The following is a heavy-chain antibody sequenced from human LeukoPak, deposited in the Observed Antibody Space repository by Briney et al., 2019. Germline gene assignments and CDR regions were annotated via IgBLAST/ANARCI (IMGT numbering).Heavy chain of an antibody. Sequence: GGSLRLSCTVSGFTVGSNSMSWVRQAPGKGLEWVSFIYSDNTHYSDSVKGRFTISRDNSKNTLYLQMNSLRAEDTAVYYCARRAGAYSHPYDFWGQGTLVTVSS. CDR2: IYSDNT. V-gene: IGHV3-53*01. CDR3: ARRAGAYSHPYDF. D-gene: IGHD4/OR15-4a*01. J-gene: IGHJ4*02. CDR1: GFTVGSNS.